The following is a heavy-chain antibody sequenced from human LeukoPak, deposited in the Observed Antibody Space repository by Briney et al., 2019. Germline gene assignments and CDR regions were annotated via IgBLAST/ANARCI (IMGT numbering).Heavy chain of an antibody. V-gene: IGHV4-4*02. Sequence: PSETLSLTCAVSGGSINSDDWWSWVRQSPGKGLEWIGAIYHRSGTPTYNPSLKSRVTISVDKSKHQFSLNLSSVTAADTAVYFCAGGGNWRLDPWGQGTLVTVSS. D-gene: IGHD1-1*01. CDR2: IYHRSGTP. CDR3: AGGGNWRLDP. J-gene: IGHJ5*02. CDR1: GGSINSDDW.